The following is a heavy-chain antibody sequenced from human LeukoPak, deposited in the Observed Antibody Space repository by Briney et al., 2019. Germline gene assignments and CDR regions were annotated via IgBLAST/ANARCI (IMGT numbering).Heavy chain of an antibody. CDR1: GGSISSSSYY. V-gene: IGHV4-39*01. CDR3: ARTAPAAGTPYISYYYGMDV. CDR2: IYYSGST. Sequence: PSETLSLTCTVSGGSISSSSYYWGWIRQPPGKGLEWIGSIYYSGSTYYNPSLKSRVTISVDTSKNQFSLKLSSVTAADTAVYYCARTAPAAGTPYISYYYGMDVWGQGTTVTVSS. J-gene: IGHJ6*02. D-gene: IGHD6-13*01.